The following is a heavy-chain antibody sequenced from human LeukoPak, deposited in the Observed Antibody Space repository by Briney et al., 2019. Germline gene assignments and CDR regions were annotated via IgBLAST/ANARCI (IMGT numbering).Heavy chain of an antibody. CDR1: GYTFTGYY. CDR3: ARGGIAAGDY. D-gene: IGHD6-13*01. CDR2: INPNSGGT. Sequence: ASVKVSCKASGYTFTGYYMHWVRPAPGQGLEWMGWINPNSGGTSYEQKFQGRVTMTRDTSITTAYMELSRLTSDDTAVYYCARGGIAAGDYWGQGTLVTVSS. V-gene: IGHV1-2*02. J-gene: IGHJ4*02.